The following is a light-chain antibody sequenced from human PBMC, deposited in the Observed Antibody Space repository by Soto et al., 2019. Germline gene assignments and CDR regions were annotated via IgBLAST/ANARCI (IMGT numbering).Light chain of an antibody. Sequence: EIVMTQSPATLSVSPGERATLSCRASQSVSTSFLAWYQQKPGQAPRLLIYGAFSRATGIPDRFSGSGSGTDFTLTISRLEPEDFAVYYCQQYGNSIPITFGQGTRL. J-gene: IGKJ5*01. CDR3: QQYGNSIPIT. V-gene: IGKV3-20*01. CDR2: GAF. CDR1: QSVSTSF.